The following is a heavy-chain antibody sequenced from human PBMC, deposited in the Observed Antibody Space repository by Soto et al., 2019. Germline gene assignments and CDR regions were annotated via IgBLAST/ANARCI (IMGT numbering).Heavy chain of an antibody. CDR2: ISSSSSYI. V-gene: IGHV3-21*01. CDR3: APKGHYYYYYMDV. Sequence: EVQLVESGGGLVKPGGSLRLSCAASGFTFSSYSMNWVRQAPGKGLEWVSSISSSSSYIYYADSVKGRFTISRDNAKNTLYQQMNSPRAENTAVYYCAPKGHYYYYYMDVWGKGTTVTVSS. CDR1: GFTFSSYS. J-gene: IGHJ6*03.